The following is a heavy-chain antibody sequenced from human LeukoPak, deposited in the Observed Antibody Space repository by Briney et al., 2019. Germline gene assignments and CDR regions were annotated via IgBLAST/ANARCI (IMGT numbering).Heavy chain of an antibody. J-gene: IGHJ3*02. CDR3: ARDRVPREYYHRSLADAFDI. Sequence: PSETLSLTCAVSGGSIGGYYWNWNRQSPEKGLECIGHIYYTGNTDYNPSLKSRVTISVDTSKNQFSLKLSSVTAADTAVYYCARDRVPREYYHRSLADAFDIWGQGTLVTVSS. CDR1: GGSIGGYY. CDR2: IYYTGNT. D-gene: IGHD2/OR15-2a*01. V-gene: IGHV4-59*01.